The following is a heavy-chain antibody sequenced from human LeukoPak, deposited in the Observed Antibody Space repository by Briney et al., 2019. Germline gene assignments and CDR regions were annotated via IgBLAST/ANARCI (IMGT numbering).Heavy chain of an antibody. D-gene: IGHD3-22*01. CDR1: VYTFTTYG. Sequence: ASVKVSCKTSVYTFTTYGVSWVRQAPGQGLEWMGCISTHNGDTNYAQKVQDRVTMTTDTSTNTSYMELRSLRSDDTAVYYCVRGGFYYDTSGYVKSFDYWGQGTLVTVSS. CDR2: ISTHNGDT. V-gene: IGHV1-18*01. CDR3: VRGGFYYDTSGYVKSFDY. J-gene: IGHJ4*02.